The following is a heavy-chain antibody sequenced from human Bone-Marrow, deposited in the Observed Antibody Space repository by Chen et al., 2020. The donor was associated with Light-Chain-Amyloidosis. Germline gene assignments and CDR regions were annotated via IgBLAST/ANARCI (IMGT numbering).Heavy chain of an antibody. Sequence: QVQLQEAGPGPVKPSEILSLTCPVSGGPANRGDDYWTCIRQPPGKGLEWIGYIYYSGIANYNASLKGRVTISLDTSKNQFSLRLNSVTAADTAVYYCVGQGYYSYSMDVWGQGTTVIVSS. CDR1: GGPANRGDDY. J-gene: IGHJ6*02. V-gene: IGHV4-61*08. CDR2: IYYSGIA. CDR3: VGQGYYSYSMDV.